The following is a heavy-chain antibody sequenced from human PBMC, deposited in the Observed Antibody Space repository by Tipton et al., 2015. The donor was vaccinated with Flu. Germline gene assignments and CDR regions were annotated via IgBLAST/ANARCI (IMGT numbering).Heavy chain of an antibody. CDR1: GDSINNNY. D-gene: IGHD2-15*01. Sequence: LRLSCTVSGDSINNNYWSWVRQPAGKGLEWIGEINHSGSTNYNPSLKSRVTISVDTSKNQFSLKLSSVTAADTAVYYCARGLGVVVAVAFDIWGPRDNDHRLF. CDR3: ARGLGVVVAVAFDI. V-gene: IGHV4-34*01. J-gene: IGHJ3*02. CDR2: INHSGST.